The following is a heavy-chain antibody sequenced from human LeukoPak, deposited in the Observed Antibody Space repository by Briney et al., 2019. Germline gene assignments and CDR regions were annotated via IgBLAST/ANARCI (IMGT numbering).Heavy chain of an antibody. D-gene: IGHD3-3*01. V-gene: IGHV1-2*02. CDR2: INPNTGDT. J-gene: IGHJ4*02. CDR1: GYTFTGYY. CDR3: ASHDFWSAFDS. Sequence: ASVKASCKASGYTFTGYYMHWVRQAPGQGLERMGCINPNTGDTNYAQKFQDRVTMTRDTSINTAYMELSRLRSDDTAVYYCASHDFWSAFDSWGQGTLVTVSS.